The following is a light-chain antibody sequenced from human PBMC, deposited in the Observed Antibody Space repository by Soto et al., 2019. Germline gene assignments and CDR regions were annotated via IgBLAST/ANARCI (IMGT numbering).Light chain of an antibody. CDR3: QTYDNNSDYV. J-gene: IGLJ1*01. CDR1: SSNIGSNT. CDR2: SNN. Sequence: QSVLTQPPSASGTPGQRVTISCSGSSSNIGSNTVNWYQQLPGTAPKLLIYSNNQRPSGVPDRFSGSKSGTSASLAISGLQSEDEADYYCQTYDNNSDYVFGTGTKVTVL. V-gene: IGLV1-44*01.